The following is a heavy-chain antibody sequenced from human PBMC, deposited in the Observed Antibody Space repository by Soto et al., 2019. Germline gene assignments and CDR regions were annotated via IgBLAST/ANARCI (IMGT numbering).Heavy chain of an antibody. CDR3: AKIGDYDILTGRNWFDP. V-gene: IGHV3-23*01. D-gene: IGHD3-9*01. CDR2: ISGSGGST. Sequence: PGGSLRLSCAASGFTFSSYAMSWVRQAPGKGLEWVSAISGSGGSTYYADSVKGRFTISRDNSKNTLYLQMNSLRAEDTAVYCCAKIGDYDILTGRNWFDPWGQGTLVPVSS. CDR1: GFTFSSYA. J-gene: IGHJ5*02.